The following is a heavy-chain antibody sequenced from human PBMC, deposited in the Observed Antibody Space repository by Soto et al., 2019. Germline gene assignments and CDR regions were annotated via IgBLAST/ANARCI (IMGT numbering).Heavy chain of an antibody. CDR1: GFTFSNAW. J-gene: IGHJ4*02. D-gene: IGHD2-2*01. CDR2: NKSKTDGGTT. V-gene: IGHV3-15*01. Sequence: EVQLVESGGGLVKPGGSLRLSCAASGFTFSNAWMSWVRQAPGKGLEWVGRNKSKTDGGTTDYAAPVKGRFTISRDDSKNTLYLQMNSLKTEDTAVYYCTTDIVVVPASGPSDYWGQGTLVTVSS. CDR3: TTDIVVVPASGPSDY.